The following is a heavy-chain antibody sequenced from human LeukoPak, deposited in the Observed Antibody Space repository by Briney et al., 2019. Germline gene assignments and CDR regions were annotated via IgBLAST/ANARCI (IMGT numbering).Heavy chain of an antibody. CDR2: INSDGINT. CDR3: AREHYDSSGYHYYYYYMDV. D-gene: IGHD3-22*01. Sequence: GGSLRLSCAASGFTFSNYWMHWVRQAPGKGLVWVSRINSDGINTSYADSVKGRFTISRDNAKNTLNLQMNSLRAEDTAVYYCAREHYDSSGYHYYYYYMDVWGKGTTVTISS. J-gene: IGHJ6*03. CDR1: GFTFSNYW. V-gene: IGHV3-74*01.